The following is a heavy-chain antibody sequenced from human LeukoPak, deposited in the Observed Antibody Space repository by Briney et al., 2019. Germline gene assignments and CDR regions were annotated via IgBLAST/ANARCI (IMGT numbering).Heavy chain of an antibody. J-gene: IGHJ4*02. D-gene: IGHD2-15*01. CDR2: ISAYNGNT. CDR3: ARDCSGGSCYSPLVDY. V-gene: IGHV1-18*04. CDR1: GYTFTSYG. Sequence: ASVKVSCTASGYTFTSYGISWVRQAPGQGLEWMGWISAYNGNTNYAQKLQGRVTMTTDTSTSTAYMELRSLRSDDTAVYHCARDCSGGSCYSPLVDYWGQGTLVTVSS.